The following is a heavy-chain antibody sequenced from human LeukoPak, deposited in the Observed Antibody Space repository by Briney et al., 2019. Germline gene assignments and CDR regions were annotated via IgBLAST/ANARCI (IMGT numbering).Heavy chain of an antibody. J-gene: IGHJ5*02. CDR3: TRSGALTGNWFAP. Sequence: GESLKISCRGSGYSFTTYWIAWVRQMPGKGLEWMGVIYPGDSETRYSPSFEGQVTISADKSIGTAYLQWSSLKASDTAIYYCTRSGALTGNWFAPWGQGTLVTVSS. CDR2: IYPGDSET. D-gene: IGHD2-8*02. V-gene: IGHV5-51*01. CDR1: GYSFTTYW.